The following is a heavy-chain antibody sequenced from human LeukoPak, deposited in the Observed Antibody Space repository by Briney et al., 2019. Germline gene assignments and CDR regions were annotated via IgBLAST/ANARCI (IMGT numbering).Heavy chain of an antibody. V-gene: IGHV4-38-2*02. Sequence: SETLSLTCNVSGYSISSGYYWGWIRQPPGKGLEWIGSIYHSGSTHYNPSLKSRVTISVDTSKNQFSLKLSSVTAADTAVYYCARDQYDDVAFDAWGQGILVTVSS. J-gene: IGHJ5*02. D-gene: IGHD1-1*01. CDR3: ARDQYDDVAFDA. CDR1: GYSISSGYY. CDR2: IYHSGST.